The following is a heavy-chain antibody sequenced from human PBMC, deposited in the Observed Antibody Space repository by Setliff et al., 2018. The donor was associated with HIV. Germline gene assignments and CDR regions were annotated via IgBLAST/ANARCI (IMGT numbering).Heavy chain of an antibody. CDR2: IKSKSDGGTT. V-gene: IGHV3-15*05. D-gene: IGHD3-9*01. J-gene: IGHJ2*01. CDR1: GFIFTNAW. Sequence: GGSLRLSCETSGFIFTNAWMSWVRQSPRKGLEWLARIKSKSDGGTTSYAAPVKDRFTISRDDARNTLYLQMNSMKSDDTATYYCVGHYYDPLTGYYVWFFDVWGRGTLVTVSS. CDR3: VGHYYDPLTGYYVWFFDV.